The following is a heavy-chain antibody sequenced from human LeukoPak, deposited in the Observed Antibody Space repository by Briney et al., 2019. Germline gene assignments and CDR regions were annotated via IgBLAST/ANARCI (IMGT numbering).Heavy chain of an antibody. CDR1: GGSISSYY. J-gene: IGHJ5*02. CDR2: IYYSGST. CDR3: ARHKGIAAAAWFDP. Sequence: SETLSLTCTVSGGSISSYYWSWIRQPPGKGLEWTGYIYYSGSTNYNPSLKSRVTISVDTSKNQFSLKLSSVTAADTAVYYCARHKGIAAAAWFDPWGQGTLVTVSS. V-gene: IGHV4-59*08. D-gene: IGHD6-13*01.